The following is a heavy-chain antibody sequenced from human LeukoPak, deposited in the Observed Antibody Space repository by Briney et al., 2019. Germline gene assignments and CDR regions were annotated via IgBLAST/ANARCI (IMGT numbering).Heavy chain of an antibody. V-gene: IGHV1-2*02. J-gene: IGHJ4*02. D-gene: IGHD6-6*01. CDR2: VNPSSGDT. CDR1: GYTFTGYH. Sequence: ASVKVSCKASGYTFTGYHIHWVRQTPGQGLEWMGWVNPSSGDTDYAQKFQVSVTVTRDTSISTAYMELTSLKSDDTAVYYCARGGIAARPFDYWGQGTLVTVSS. CDR3: ARGGIAARPFDY.